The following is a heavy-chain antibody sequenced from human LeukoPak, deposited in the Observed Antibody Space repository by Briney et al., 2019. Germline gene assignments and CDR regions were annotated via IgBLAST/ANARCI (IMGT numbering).Heavy chain of an antibody. Sequence: GGSPRLSCAASGFTFSSYAMHWVRQAPGKGLEYVSAISSNGGSTYYANSVKGRFTISRDNSKNTLYLQMGSLRAEDMAVYYCARVSTQYDFWSGSFDYWGQGTLVTVSS. V-gene: IGHV3-64*01. J-gene: IGHJ4*02. D-gene: IGHD3-3*01. CDR3: ARVSTQYDFWSGSFDY. CDR1: GFTFSSYA. CDR2: ISSNGGST.